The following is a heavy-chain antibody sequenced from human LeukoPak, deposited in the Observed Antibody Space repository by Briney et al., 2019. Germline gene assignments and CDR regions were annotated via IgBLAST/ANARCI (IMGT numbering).Heavy chain of an antibody. CDR2: ISAYSGNT. J-gene: IGHJ4*02. D-gene: IGHD4-17*01. CDR1: GYTFTTYG. Sequence: VASVKVSCKASGYTFTTYGISWVRQAPGQGLEWMGWISAYSGNTNYAQKFQGRVTMTTDTSTSTAYIELRSLRSDDTAVYYCARDFYGDPDYWGQGTLVTVSS. V-gene: IGHV1-18*01. CDR3: ARDFYGDPDY.